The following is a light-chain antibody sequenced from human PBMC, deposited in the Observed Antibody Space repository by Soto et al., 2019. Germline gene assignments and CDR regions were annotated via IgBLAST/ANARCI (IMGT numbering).Light chain of an antibody. CDR2: WAS. V-gene: IGKV4-1*01. CDR3: QQYYSSVVT. J-gene: IGKJ5*01. Sequence: DIVMTQSPDSLAVSLGERATINCKSRQSILSSSNNENSLAWFQQQPGQPPKLLIYWASTRESGVPDRFSGSGSGTDFTLTISSLQAEDVAVYYCQQYYSSVVTFGQGTRLEIK. CDR1: QSILSSSNNENS.